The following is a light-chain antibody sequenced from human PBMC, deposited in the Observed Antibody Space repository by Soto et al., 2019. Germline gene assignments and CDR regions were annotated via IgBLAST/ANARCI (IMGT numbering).Light chain of an antibody. CDR3: QQFSSYPLT. CDR1: QDISSY. V-gene: IGKV1-9*01. CDR2: DAS. Sequence: DIQLTQSPSFLSASVGDRVTITCRASQDISSYLAWYQQKPGKAPKLLIYDASTLQSGVPSRFRGSGSGTEFTLTISSLQPEDFAVYYCQQFSSYPLTFGGGTKVDIK. J-gene: IGKJ4*01.